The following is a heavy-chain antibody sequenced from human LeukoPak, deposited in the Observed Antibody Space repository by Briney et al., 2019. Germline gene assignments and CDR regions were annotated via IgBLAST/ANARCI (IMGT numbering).Heavy chain of an antibody. V-gene: IGHV4-4*07. J-gene: IGHJ3*02. Sequence: PSETLSLTCTVSGGSISSYYWSCIRQPAGKGLEWIGRIYTSGSTNYNPSLKSRVTMSVDTSKNQFSLKLSSVTAADTAVYYCARTPGLWFGELLGAFDIWGQGTMVTVSS. CDR1: GGSISSYY. CDR2: IYTSGST. CDR3: ARTPGLWFGELLGAFDI. D-gene: IGHD3-10*01.